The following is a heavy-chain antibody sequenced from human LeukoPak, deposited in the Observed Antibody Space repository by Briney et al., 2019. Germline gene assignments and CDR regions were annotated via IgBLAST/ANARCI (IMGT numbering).Heavy chain of an antibody. CDR1: GYTFTSYA. D-gene: IGHD6-19*01. V-gene: IGHV1-18*01. CDR2: ISAYNGNT. CDR3: ARAIAVYYMDV. J-gene: IGHJ6*03. Sequence: GASVKVSCKASGYTFTSYAMHWVRQAPGQRLEWMGWISAYNGNTNYAQKLQGRVTMTTDTSTSTAYMELRSLRSDDTAVYYCARAIAVYYMDVWGKGTTVTISS.